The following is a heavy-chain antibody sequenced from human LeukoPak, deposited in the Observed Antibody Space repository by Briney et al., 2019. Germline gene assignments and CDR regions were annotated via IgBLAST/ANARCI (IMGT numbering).Heavy chain of an antibody. J-gene: IGHJ4*02. CDR3: AKDCYGDYVGTFDY. V-gene: IGHV3-33*06. Sequence: GGSLRLSCAASGFTFSSYGMHWVRQAPGKGLEWVAVIWYDGSNKYYADSVKGRFTISRDNSKNTLYLQMNSLRAEDTAVYYCAKDCYGDYVGTFDYWGQGTLVTVSS. D-gene: IGHD4-17*01. CDR1: GFTFSSYG. CDR2: IWYDGSNK.